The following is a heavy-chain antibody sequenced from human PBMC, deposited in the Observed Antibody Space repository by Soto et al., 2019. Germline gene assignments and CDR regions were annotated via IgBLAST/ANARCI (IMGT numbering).Heavy chain of an antibody. CDR3: ARDAYYYESSAYKGWFDP. CDR1: GYSFTGHY. J-gene: IGHJ5*02. Sequence: VDSVKVCFKASGYSFTGHYMHWVRQAPGQGLEWMGWINPKSGGTNYAQKFQGWVTMTRDTSISTAYMELNRLRSDDTAIYYCARDAYYYESSAYKGWFDPWGQGTMVTVSS. D-gene: IGHD3-22*01. V-gene: IGHV1-2*04. CDR2: INPKSGGT.